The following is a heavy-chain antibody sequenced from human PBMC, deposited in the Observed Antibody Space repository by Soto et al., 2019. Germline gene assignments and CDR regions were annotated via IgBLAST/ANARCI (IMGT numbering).Heavy chain of an antibody. CDR1: GYTLTELS. J-gene: IGHJ2*01. CDR3: ATTGVLGYCSGGSCYSRWYFDL. V-gene: IGHV1-24*01. D-gene: IGHD2-15*01. Sequence: ASVKVSCKVSGYTLTELSMHWVRQAPGKGLEWMGGFDPEDGETIYAQKFQGRVTMTEDTSTDTAYMELSSLRSEDTAVYYCATTGVLGYCSGGSCYSRWYFDLWGRGTRVTVSS. CDR2: FDPEDGET.